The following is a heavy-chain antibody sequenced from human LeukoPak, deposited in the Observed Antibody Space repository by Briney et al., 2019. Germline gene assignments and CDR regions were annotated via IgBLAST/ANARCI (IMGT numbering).Heavy chain of an antibody. V-gene: IGHV5-51*01. J-gene: IGHJ4*02. D-gene: IGHD3-10*01. Sequence: GESLQISCKGSGYNFATYWIGWVRQMPGKGLEWMGIIYPGDSDTRVSPSFQGRVTISADKSIITAYLQWSSLKASDAAMYYCARRTQGSGSYVGYWGQGTLVTVSS. CDR3: ARRTQGSGSYVGY. CDR2: IYPGDSDT. CDR1: GYNFATYW.